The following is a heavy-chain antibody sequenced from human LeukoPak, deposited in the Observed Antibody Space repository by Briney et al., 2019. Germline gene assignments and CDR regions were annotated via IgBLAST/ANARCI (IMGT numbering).Heavy chain of an antibody. V-gene: IGHV3-48*03. CDR2: ISSSGSTI. Sequence: PGGSLRLSCAASGFTFSSYEMNWVRQAPGKGLEWVSYISSSGSTIYYADSVKGRFTISRDNAKNSLYLQMNSLRAEDTAVYYCARVRLAPLRTNDYWGQGTLVTASS. CDR3: ARVRLAPLRTNDY. D-gene: IGHD5/OR15-5a*01. J-gene: IGHJ4*02. CDR1: GFTFSSYE.